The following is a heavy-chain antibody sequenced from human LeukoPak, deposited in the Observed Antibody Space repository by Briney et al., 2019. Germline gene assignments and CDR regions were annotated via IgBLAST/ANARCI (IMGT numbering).Heavy chain of an antibody. V-gene: IGHV3-66*01. CDR2: IYGGGST. J-gene: IGHJ4*02. D-gene: IGHD3-10*01. Sequence: PGGSLRLSCAASGITVSSNYMSWVRQAPGKGLEWVSVIYGGGSTYYADPVKGRFTISGDNSKNTLYLQMNSLRAEDTAVYYCARDRSSLGLWFGELRNWGQGTLVTVSS. CDR3: ARDRSSLGLWFGELRN. CDR1: GITVSSNY.